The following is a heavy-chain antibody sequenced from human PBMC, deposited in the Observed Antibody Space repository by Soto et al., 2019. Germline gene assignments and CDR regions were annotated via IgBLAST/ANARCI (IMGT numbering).Heavy chain of an antibody. CDR1: GFNLSHPW. CDR3: TTGIYYDLLTGYHDVAY. J-gene: IGHJ4*02. D-gene: IGHD3-9*01. CDR2: IKSETDGGTA. V-gene: IGHV3-15*01. Sequence: GGSLRLSCAASGFNLSHPWMSWVRQAAGKGLEWVGRIKSETDGGTADYAAPVKGRITISRDDSKNTVYLQMNSLKTEDTAVYYCTTGIYYDLLTGYHDVAYWGQGTLVTVSS.